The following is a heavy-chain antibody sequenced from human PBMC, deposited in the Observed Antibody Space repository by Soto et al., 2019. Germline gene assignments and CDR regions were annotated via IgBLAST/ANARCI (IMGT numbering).Heavy chain of an antibody. D-gene: IGHD2-15*01. V-gene: IGHV1-69*13. CDR2: IIPIFGTA. J-gene: IGHJ6*02. CDR1: RGTFSSYA. CDR3: ARAGECSGGSCYSGPEGMDV. Sequence: SSVNVSYKASRGTFSSYAIRCVRQAPGRGLEWMGGIIPIFGTANYAQKFQGRVTITADESTSTAYMELSSLRSEDTAVYYCARAGECSGGSCYSGPEGMDVWGQGTTVTVSS.